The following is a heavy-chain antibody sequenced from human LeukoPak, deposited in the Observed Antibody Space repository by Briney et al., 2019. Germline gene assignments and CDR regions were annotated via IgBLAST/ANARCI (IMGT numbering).Heavy chain of an antibody. Sequence: GGSLRLSCAASGFTFSNAWMSWLRQAPGKGLEWVSYISSSGSTIYYADSVKGRFTISRDNAKNSLYLQMNSLRAEDTAVYYCARVRGYCSGGSCYSLRHFDYWGQGTLVTVSS. D-gene: IGHD2-15*01. CDR1: GFTFSNAW. V-gene: IGHV3-11*01. CDR3: ARVRGYCSGGSCYSLRHFDY. J-gene: IGHJ4*02. CDR2: ISSSGSTI.